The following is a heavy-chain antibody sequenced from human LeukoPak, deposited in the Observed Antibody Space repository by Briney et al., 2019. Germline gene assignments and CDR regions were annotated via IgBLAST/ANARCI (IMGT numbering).Heavy chain of an antibody. D-gene: IGHD6-19*01. CDR3: ARQTIAVAAVGS. CDR2: IYYSGNT. Sequence: SETLSLTCTVSGVSISSSSYYWGWIRQPPGKGLEWIGNIYYSGNTYYKPSLKTRVTLSLGTSKNQFSLKLRSVTAADTAVYYCARQTIAVAAVGSWGQGTLVTVSS. CDR1: GVSISSSSYY. V-gene: IGHV4-39*01. J-gene: IGHJ5*02.